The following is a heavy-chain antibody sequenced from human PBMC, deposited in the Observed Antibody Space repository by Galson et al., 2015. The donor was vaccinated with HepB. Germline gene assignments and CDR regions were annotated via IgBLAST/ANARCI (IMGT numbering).Heavy chain of an antibody. J-gene: IGHJ3*02. CDR1: GDSVSSDSAA. CDR3: ARALSRSYNFWGDSPGDVQI. CDR2: TYFRSKWYN. Sequence: CAISGDSVSSDSAAWNWIRQSPSRGLEWLGRTYFRSKWYNNYAVSVKSRMTINPETSTNQFSLQLNSVTAAGTAVYYCARALSRSYNFWGDSPGDVQIWGQGTMVTVSS. V-gene: IGHV6-1*01. D-gene: IGHD3-3*01.